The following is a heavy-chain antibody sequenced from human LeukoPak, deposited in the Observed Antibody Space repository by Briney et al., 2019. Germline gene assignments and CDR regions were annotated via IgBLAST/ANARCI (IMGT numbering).Heavy chain of an antibody. Sequence: PGGSLRLSFAAAGFTFSDYAVSWGRPAPGMGLEWVLAISGNGGNTIYAASVKGRFTISRHNSKNPLFLHMNSLTAGDTALYCCAKDRGYHLLTNYFEIGDAFNIWGQGTMVTLSS. J-gene: IGHJ3*02. CDR2: ISGNGGNT. CDR3: AKDRGYHLLTNYFEIGDAFNI. D-gene: IGHD3-9*01. CDR1: GFTFSDYA. V-gene: IGHV3-23*01.